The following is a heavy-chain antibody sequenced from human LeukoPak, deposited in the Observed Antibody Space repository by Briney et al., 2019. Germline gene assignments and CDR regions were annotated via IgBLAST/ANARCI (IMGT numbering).Heavy chain of an antibody. CDR2: IYYSGST. CDR1: GASISSFY. V-gene: IGHV4-59*01. CDR3: VRGHKWFGP. J-gene: IGHJ5*02. Sequence: SETLSLTCSVSGASISSFYWSWIRQPPGRGLEWIGYIYYSGSTNYNPSLKSRVTISVDTSKNQFSLNLNSVTAADTAVYYCVRGHKWFGPWGQGTLVTVSS.